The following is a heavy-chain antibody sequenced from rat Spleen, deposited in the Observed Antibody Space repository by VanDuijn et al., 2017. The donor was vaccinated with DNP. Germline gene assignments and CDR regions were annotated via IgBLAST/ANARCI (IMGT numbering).Heavy chain of an antibody. J-gene: IGHJ2*01. CDR3: AGRPPPTRGPFDY. CDR2: ITNTGDGT. Sequence: EVQLVESGGGPVQPGRSLKLSCIASGFIFSNYWMTWIRQAPGKGLEWVASITNTGDGTYYSDSVKGRFSISRENAKSTLYLQVNSLRSEDTATYYCAGRPPPTRGPFDYWGQGVMVTVSS. V-gene: IGHV5-31*01. D-gene: IGHD1-4*01. CDR1: GFIFSNYW.